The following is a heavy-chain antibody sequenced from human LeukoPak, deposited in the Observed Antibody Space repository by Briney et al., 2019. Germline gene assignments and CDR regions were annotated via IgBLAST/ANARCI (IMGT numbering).Heavy chain of an antibody. CDR3: ARGDDSGYYDYFDY. CDR1: GFTVDSNY. V-gene: IGHV3-53*01. Sequence: GGSLRLSCAASGFTVDSNYLSWVRQAPGKGLEWVSTIYTGGNTYYAASVKGRFTISRDFSKNTVFLHMNSLRAEDTAMFYCARGDDSGYYDYFDYWGQGALVTVSS. J-gene: IGHJ4*02. D-gene: IGHD3-22*01. CDR2: IYTGGNT.